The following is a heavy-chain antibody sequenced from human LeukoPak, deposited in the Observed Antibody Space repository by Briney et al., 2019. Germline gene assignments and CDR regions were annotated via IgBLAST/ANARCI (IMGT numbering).Heavy chain of an antibody. J-gene: IGHJ5*02. Sequence: SQTLSLTCTVSGGSISSGAYYWNWIRQHPGKGLEWIGYICYSGSTYYNPSLKSRVTMSVDTSKNQFSLKLSSVTAADTAVYYCAREVIEDWFDPWGQGTLVTVSS. V-gene: IGHV4-31*03. CDR2: ICYSGST. D-gene: IGHD2/OR15-2a*01. CDR1: GGSISSGAYY. CDR3: AREVIEDWFDP.